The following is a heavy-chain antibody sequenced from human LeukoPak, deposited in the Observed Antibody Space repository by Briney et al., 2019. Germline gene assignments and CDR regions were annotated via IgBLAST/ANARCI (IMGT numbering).Heavy chain of an antibody. J-gene: IGHJ4*02. CDR2: IYYSGST. Sequence: PSETLFLTCTVSGGSISSSSYYWGWIRQPPGKGLEWIGSIYYSGSTYYNPSLKSRVTISVDTSKNQFSLKLSSVTAADTAVYYCARGLVGATRGNYFDYWGQGTLVTVSS. D-gene: IGHD1-26*01. CDR1: GGSISSSSYY. V-gene: IGHV4-39*01. CDR3: ARGLVGATRGNYFDY.